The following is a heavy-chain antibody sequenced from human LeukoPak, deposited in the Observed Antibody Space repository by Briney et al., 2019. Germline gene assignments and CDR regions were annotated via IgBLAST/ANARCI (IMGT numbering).Heavy chain of an antibody. CDR2: IRYDGSDK. J-gene: IGHJ4*02. Sequence: GGSLRLSCAASRFTFNNYGMHWVRQAPGKGLEWLAFIRYDGSDKYYADSVKGRFTISRDNSKNTLYLQMNSLRAEDTAAYYCTRRVGALYYFDYWGQGTLVTVSS. D-gene: IGHD1-26*01. V-gene: IGHV3-30*02. CDR1: RFTFNNYG. CDR3: TRRVGALYYFDY.